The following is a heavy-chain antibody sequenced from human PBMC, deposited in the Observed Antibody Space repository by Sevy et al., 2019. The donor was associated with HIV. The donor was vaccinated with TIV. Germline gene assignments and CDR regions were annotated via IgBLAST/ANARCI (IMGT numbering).Heavy chain of an antibody. D-gene: IGHD3-10*01. Sequence: ASVKVSCKASGYSISDYYMHWVRQAPGQGLEWMGIINPRGDTTKYAQKFQGRVTMTRDTSTSTVYMDLSSLSSEDTAVYYCTIGGYYYASGTYSYSYYYMGVWGKGTTVTVSS. CDR2: INPRGDTT. V-gene: IGHV1-46*01. CDR1: GYSISDYY. J-gene: IGHJ6*03. CDR3: TIGGYYYASGTYSYSYYYMGV.